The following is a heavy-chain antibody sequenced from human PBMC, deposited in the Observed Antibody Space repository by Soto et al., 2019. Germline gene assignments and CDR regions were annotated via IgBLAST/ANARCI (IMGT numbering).Heavy chain of an antibody. Sequence: SETLSLTCTVSGGSISSGGYYWSWIRQHPGKGLEWIGYIYYSGSTYYNPSLKSRVTISVDTSKNQFSLKLSSVTAADTAVYYCARDLRTPTAYYGMDVWGQGTTVTVSS. CDR3: ARDLRTPTAYYGMDV. CDR2: IYYSGST. CDR1: GGSISSGGYY. V-gene: IGHV4-31*03. J-gene: IGHJ6*02.